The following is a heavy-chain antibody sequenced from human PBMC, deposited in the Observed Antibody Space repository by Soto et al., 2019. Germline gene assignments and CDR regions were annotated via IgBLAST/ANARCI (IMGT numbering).Heavy chain of an antibody. Sequence: QVQLQQWGAGLLKPSETLSLTCAVYGGSFSGYYWSWIRQPAGKGLEWIGRIYTSGSTNYNPSLKSRVTMSVDTSKNQFSLKLSSVTAADTAVYYCARDRPSEGELLPRWFDPWGQGTLVTVSS. CDR3: ARDRPSEGELLPRWFDP. CDR2: IYTSGST. D-gene: IGHD1-26*01. V-gene: IGHV4-59*10. CDR1: GGSFSGYY. J-gene: IGHJ5*02.